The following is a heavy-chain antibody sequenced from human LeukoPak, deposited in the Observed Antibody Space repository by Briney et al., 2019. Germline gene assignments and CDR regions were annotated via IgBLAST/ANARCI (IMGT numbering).Heavy chain of an antibody. CDR3: AKDLLPGIAAASGFDY. CDR1: GFTFSSNS. Sequence: GGSLSFSCAASGFTFSSNSRTWVGQAQGKGLEGASSISSSSSYIYYADSVKGRFTISRDNAKNSLYLQMNSLRAEDTALYYCAKDLLPGIAAASGFDYWGQGTLVTVSS. CDR2: ISSSSSYI. V-gene: IGHV3-21*04. D-gene: IGHD6-13*01. J-gene: IGHJ4*02.